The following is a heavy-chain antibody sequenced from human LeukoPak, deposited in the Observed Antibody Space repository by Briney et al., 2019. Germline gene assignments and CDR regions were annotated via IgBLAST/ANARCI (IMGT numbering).Heavy chain of an antibody. V-gene: IGHV3-66*01. D-gene: IGHD2-2*01. CDR2: IYSGGST. Sequence: GGSLRLSCAASGFTFSSYEMNWVRQAPGKGLEWVSVIYSGGSTYYADSVKGRFTISRDNSKNTLYLQMNSLRAEDTAVYYCARAPGPAAGPEHDAFDIWGQGTMVTVSS. CDR3: ARAPGPAAGPEHDAFDI. J-gene: IGHJ3*02. CDR1: GFTFSSYE.